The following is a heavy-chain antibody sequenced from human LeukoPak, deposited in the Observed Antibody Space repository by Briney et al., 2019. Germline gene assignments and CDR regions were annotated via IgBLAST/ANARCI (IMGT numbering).Heavy chain of an antibody. D-gene: IGHD3-10*01. CDR2: INPAGGSA. CDR1: GYIFTTYY. Sequence: ASVKVSCKASGYIFTTYYMYWVRQAPGQGLEWMGIINPAGGSANYAQKFQGRVTMTRDMSTSTAYMELSSLRSEDTAVYYCARGRMARGEFHPWGQGTLVTVSS. J-gene: IGHJ5*02. CDR3: ARGRMARGEFHP. V-gene: IGHV1-46*01.